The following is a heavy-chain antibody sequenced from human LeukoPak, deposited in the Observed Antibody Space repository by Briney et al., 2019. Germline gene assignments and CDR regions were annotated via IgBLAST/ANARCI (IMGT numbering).Heavy chain of an antibody. V-gene: IGHV4-59*01. J-gene: IGHJ4*02. D-gene: IGHD1-26*01. CDR2: IYYTGST. CDR3: ARGVDSGYSDY. CDR1: GGSISSYY. Sequence: RPSETLSLTCSVSGGSISSYYWSWIRQPPGKGLEWIGYIYYTGSTNYNPSLKSRVTISIDMSKNQFSLKLSSVTAADTAVYYCARGVDSGYSDYWGQGNLVTVSS.